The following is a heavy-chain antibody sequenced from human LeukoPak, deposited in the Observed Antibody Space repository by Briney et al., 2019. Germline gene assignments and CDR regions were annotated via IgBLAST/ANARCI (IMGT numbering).Heavy chain of an antibody. V-gene: IGHV3-23*01. CDR2: IWGSGDRT. D-gene: IGHD3-10*01. J-gene: IGHJ4*02. Sequence: GGSLRLSCAASGFTFSSYAMHWVRQAPGKGLEWVSSIWGSGDRTYYADSVKGRFIISRDNSENTLYLQMSGLRADDTAVYYCAREGPMVRGVIGHFDYWGQGTLVTVSS. CDR3: AREGPMVRGVIGHFDY. CDR1: GFTFSSYA.